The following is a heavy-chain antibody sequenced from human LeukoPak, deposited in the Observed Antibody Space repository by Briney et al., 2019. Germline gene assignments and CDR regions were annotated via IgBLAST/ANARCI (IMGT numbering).Heavy chain of an antibody. CDR1: GFTFSSYS. CDR3: AKDGGLWVSAHWGDS. D-gene: IGHD7-27*01. CDR2: ITTSDGNT. J-gene: IGHJ4*02. Sequence: GGSLRLSCAASGFTFSSYSMNWVRQAPGKGLEWVSAITTSDGNTYYADSVKGRFTVSRDNSKNTLFLQMNSLRAEDTAVYYCAKDGGLWVSAHWGDSWGRGTLVTVSS. V-gene: IGHV3-23*01.